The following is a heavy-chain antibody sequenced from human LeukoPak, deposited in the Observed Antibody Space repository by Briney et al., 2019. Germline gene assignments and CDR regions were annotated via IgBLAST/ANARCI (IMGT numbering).Heavy chain of an antibody. Sequence: PGGSLRLSCAASGFTFNIYWMSWVRQAPGKGLEWVANINQDGTENYYVDSVKGGFTISRDNAKNSLYLQMNSLRVEDTAVYYCAQIAVAGPYDYWGQGTLVTVSS. CDR1: GFTFNIYW. V-gene: IGHV3-7*01. CDR2: INQDGTEN. CDR3: AQIAVAGPYDY. D-gene: IGHD6-19*01. J-gene: IGHJ4*02.